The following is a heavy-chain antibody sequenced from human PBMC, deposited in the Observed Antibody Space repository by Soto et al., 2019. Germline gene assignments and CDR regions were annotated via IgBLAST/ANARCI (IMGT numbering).Heavy chain of an antibody. Sequence: QVQLQEAGPKLVKPSETLSLTCTVSGGSISSYFWSWIRQPPGKGLEWIGYIYYSGSTNYNPSLKSRFTISVDTSKNQFSLKLSSVTAADTAVYYCARVYSGSYSGDYWGQGTLVTVSS. CDR1: GGSISSYF. V-gene: IGHV4-59*01. J-gene: IGHJ4*02. D-gene: IGHD1-26*01. CDR2: IYYSGST. CDR3: ARVYSGSYSGDY.